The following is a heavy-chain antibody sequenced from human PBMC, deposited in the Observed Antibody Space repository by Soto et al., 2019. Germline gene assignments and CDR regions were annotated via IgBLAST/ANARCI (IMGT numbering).Heavy chain of an antibody. CDR1: GFTFSSYG. CDR3: ARDYYYGSGSYYNAYYYYGMDV. Sequence: PGGSLRLSCAASGFTFSSYGMHWVRQAPGKGLEWVAVIWYDGSNKYYADSVKGRFTISRDNSKNTLYLQMNSLRAEDTAVYYCARDYYYGSGSYYNAYYYYGMDVWGQGTTVTVSS. V-gene: IGHV3-33*01. CDR2: IWYDGSNK. J-gene: IGHJ6*02. D-gene: IGHD3-10*01.